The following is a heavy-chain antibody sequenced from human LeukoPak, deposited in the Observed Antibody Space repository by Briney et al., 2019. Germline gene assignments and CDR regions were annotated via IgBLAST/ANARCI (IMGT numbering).Heavy chain of an antibody. CDR2: ITSSGSAI. CDR3: ASSGSYFDY. D-gene: IGHD1-26*01. CDR1: GFTFSSYE. Sequence: GGSLRLSCAASGFTFSSYEMNWVRQAPGKGLEWVSYITSSGSAIYYADSVKGRFTISRDNAKNSLYLQMNSPRAEDTAVYYCASSGSYFDYWGQGTLVTVSS. V-gene: IGHV3-48*03. J-gene: IGHJ4*02.